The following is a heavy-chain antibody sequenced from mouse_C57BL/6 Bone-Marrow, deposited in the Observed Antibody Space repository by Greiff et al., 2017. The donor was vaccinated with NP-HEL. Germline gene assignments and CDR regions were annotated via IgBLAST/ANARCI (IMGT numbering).Heavy chain of an antibody. V-gene: IGHV1-55*01. CDR2: IYPFIFST. CDR1: GGPFPRSC. J-gene: IGHJ3*01. CDR3: ARKGAY. Sequence: QVQLQQPGAELVKDGEEGKREGKESGGPFPRSCLPCLPPLPFPFLSFLFYIYPFIFSTNYNEKFKSKATLTVDTSSSTAYMQLSSLTSEDSAVYYCARKGAYWGQGTLVTVSA.